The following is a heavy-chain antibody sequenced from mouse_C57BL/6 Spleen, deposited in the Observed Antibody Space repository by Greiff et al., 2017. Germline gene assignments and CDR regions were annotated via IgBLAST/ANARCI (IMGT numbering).Heavy chain of an antibody. D-gene: IGHD2-5*01. Sequence: VQLVESGAELVRPGASVKLSCKASGYTFTDYYINWVKQRPGQGLEWIARIYPGSGNTYYNEKFKGKATLTAEKSSSTAYMQLSSLTSEDSAVYFCAREGAYYSNHYAMDYWGQGTSVTVSS. CDR1: GYTFTDYY. CDR3: AREGAYYSNHYAMDY. J-gene: IGHJ4*01. CDR2: IYPGSGNT. V-gene: IGHV1-76*01.